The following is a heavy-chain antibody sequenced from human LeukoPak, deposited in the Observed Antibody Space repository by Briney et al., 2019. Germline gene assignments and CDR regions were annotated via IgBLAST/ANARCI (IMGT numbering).Heavy chain of an antibody. J-gene: IGHJ4*02. CDR1: GFTFSSYG. CDR3: ARDRVGATDYFDY. D-gene: IGHD1-26*01. CDR2: ISYDGSNK. Sequence: GGSLRLSCAASGFTFSSYGMHWVRQAPGKGLEWVAVISYDGSNKYYADSVKGRFTISRNNSKNTLYLQMNSLRAEDTAVYYCARDRVGATDYFDYWGQGTLVTVSS. V-gene: IGHV3-30*03.